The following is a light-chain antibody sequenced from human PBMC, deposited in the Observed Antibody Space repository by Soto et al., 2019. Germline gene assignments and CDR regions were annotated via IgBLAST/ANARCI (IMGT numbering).Light chain of an antibody. V-gene: IGLV2-8*01. CDR3: SSYAGSNIPVV. Sequence: QSALTQPPSASGSPGQSVTISCTGTSSDDGGYNCVSWYQQHPGKAPKLMIYEVSKRPSGVPDRFSGSKSGNTASLTVSGLQAEDEADYYCSSYAGSNIPVVFGGGTQLTVL. CDR1: SSDDGGYNC. J-gene: IGLJ2*01. CDR2: EVS.